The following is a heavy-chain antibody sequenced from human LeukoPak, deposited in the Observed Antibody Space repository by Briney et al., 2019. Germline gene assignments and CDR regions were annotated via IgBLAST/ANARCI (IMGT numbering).Heavy chain of an antibody. CDR1: GFTFNTYT. V-gene: IGHV3-21*01. CDR3: AGDEVLVASSPSYWFFDL. Sequence: PGGSLRLSCAASGFTFNTYTINWVRQAPGKGLEWVASISSSSRYIYSADSLKGRFTISRDNAKNSLYLQMNNLRAEDTAVYYCAGDEVLVASSPSYWFFDLWGRGTLVTVSS. D-gene: IGHD2-21*02. J-gene: IGHJ2*01. CDR2: ISSSSRYI.